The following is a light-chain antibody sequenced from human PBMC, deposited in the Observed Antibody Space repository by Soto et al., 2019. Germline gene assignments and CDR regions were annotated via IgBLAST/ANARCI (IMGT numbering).Light chain of an antibody. CDR3: CSYAGTYTWV. J-gene: IGLJ3*02. Sequence: QSALTQPRSVSGSPGKSVTISCTGTSSDVGGYNYVSWYQQHPGRAPKLIIYDVNRRPSGVPDRFSGSKSGNTASLTISGLQAEDEADYSCCSYAGTYTWVFGGGTKVTVL. CDR1: SSDVGGYNY. V-gene: IGLV2-11*01. CDR2: DVN.